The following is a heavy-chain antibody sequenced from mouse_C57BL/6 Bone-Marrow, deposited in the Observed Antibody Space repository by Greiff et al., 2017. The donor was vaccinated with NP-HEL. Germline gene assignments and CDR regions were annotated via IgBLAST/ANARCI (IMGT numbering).Heavy chain of an antibody. D-gene: IGHD1-2*01. Sequence: DVKLVESGGGLVKPGGSLKLSCAASGFTFSSYTMSWVRQTPEKRLEWVATISGGGGNTYYLDSVKGRFTISRDNAKNTLYLQMSSLRSEDTALYYCARHGSLLRAWFAYWGQGTLVTVSA. CDR2: ISGGGGNT. CDR3: ARHGSLLRAWFAY. CDR1: GFTFSSYT. J-gene: IGHJ3*01. V-gene: IGHV5-9*01.